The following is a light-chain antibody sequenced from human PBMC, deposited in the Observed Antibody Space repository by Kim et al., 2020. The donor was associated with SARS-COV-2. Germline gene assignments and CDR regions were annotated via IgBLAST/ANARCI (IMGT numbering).Light chain of an antibody. CDR2: GDI. CDR1: SSNIGAGYE. Sequence: QSVLTQPPSVSGALGQRVTISCTGISSNIGAGYEVHWYQQLPGTAPKLLIYGDINRPSGVPDRFSGSKSGTSASLAITGLQTEDEADYYCQSYDNRLSGYVFGTGTKVTVL. V-gene: IGLV1-40*01. J-gene: IGLJ1*01. CDR3: QSYDNRLSGYV.